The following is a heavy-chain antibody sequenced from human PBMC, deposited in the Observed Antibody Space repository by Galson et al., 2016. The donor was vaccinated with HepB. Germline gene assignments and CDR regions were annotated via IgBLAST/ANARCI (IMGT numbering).Heavy chain of an antibody. J-gene: IGHJ5*02. V-gene: IGHV3-30*18. Sequence: SLRLSCAASGFSFTTYAMHWLRQAPGKGLEWVAVILNDGNNNDYADSVKGRFTISRDISTNTLYLEMDSLRTEDTAVYFCAKAQQHRQYFFDPWGQGTLVTVSS. CDR3: AKAQQHRQYFFDP. CDR1: GFSFTTYA. CDR2: ILNDGNNN. D-gene: IGHD3-9*01.